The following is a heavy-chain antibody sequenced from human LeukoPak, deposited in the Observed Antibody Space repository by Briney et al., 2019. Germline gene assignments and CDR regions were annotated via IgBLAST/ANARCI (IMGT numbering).Heavy chain of an antibody. V-gene: IGHV3-7*01. Sequence: GGSLRLSCAASGFTFSSYWMSWVRQSPGKGLEWVANIKQDGSEKYYVDSVKGRFTISRDNAKNSRYLQMNSLRAEDTAVYYCARAEYCSGGSCYYYYMDVWGKGATVTVSS. CDR3: ARAEYCSGGSCYYYYMDV. D-gene: IGHD2-15*01. J-gene: IGHJ6*03. CDR1: GFTFSSYW. CDR2: IKQDGSEK.